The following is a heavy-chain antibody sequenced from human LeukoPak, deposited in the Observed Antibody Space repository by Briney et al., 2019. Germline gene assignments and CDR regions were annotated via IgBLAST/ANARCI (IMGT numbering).Heavy chain of an antibody. CDR3: ARDPWFGELSLTGWDY. Sequence: APVSVSCTPFRHTFSTYGIIPVRQSPRHRRECLGWIRAYNDNTNYAQKLQGRVTMTTDTSTSTAYMELRSLRSDDTAVYYCARDPWFGELSLTGWDYWGQGTLVTVSS. CDR2: IRAYNDNT. D-gene: IGHD3-10*01. CDR1: RHTFSTYG. J-gene: IGHJ4*02. V-gene: IGHV1-18*01.